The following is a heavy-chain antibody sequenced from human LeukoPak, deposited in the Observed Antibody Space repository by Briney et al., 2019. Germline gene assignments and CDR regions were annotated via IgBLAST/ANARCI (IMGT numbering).Heavy chain of an antibody. J-gene: IGHJ5*02. V-gene: IGHV3-53*01. D-gene: IGHD1-1*01. Sequence: GGSLRLSCAAFGFTVSSNYMSWVRQAPGKGLEWVSVIFGGGGTYYGDSVRGRFTISRDNAKNTLYLQMNSLRAEDTAVYYCARDPLFMLNGPGAWGQGTLVTVSS. CDR3: ARDPLFMLNGPGA. CDR1: GFTVSSNY. CDR2: IFGGGGT.